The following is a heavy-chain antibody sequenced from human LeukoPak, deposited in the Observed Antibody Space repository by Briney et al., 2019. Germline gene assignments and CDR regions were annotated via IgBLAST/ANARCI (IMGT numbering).Heavy chain of an antibody. CDR3: ARSGSGYLRYYFDY. J-gene: IGHJ4*02. V-gene: IGHV1-2*02. CDR2: INPNSGGT. D-gene: IGHD5-12*01. CDR1: GYTFTGYY. Sequence: GASVKVSCKASGYTFTGYYIHWVRQAPGQGLEWMGWINPNSGGTNYAQKFQGRVTMTRDTSISTAYMELSRLRSDDTAVYYCARSGSGYLRYYFDYWGQGTLVTVSS.